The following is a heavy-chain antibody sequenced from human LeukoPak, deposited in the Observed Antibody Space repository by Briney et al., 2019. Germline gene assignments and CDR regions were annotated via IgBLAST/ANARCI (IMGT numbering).Heavy chain of an antibody. CDR3: ARGKLLRAFDI. V-gene: IGHV4-34*01. CDR2: INHSGST. J-gene: IGHJ3*02. CDR1: GGSFSGYY. Sequence: SETLSLTCAVYGGSFSGYYWSWIRQPPGKGLEWIGEINHSGSTNYNPSLKSRVTISVDTSKNQFSLKLSSVTAADTAVYYCARGKLLRAFDIWGQGTMVTGSS. D-gene: IGHD2-15*01.